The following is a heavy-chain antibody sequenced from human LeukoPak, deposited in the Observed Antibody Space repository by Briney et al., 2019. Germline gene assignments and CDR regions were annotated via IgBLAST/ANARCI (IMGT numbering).Heavy chain of an antibody. CDR2: IYSGGST. V-gene: IGHV4-4*07. CDR3: ARVSGAARPLYYYMDV. J-gene: IGHJ6*03. Sequence: PSETLSLTCTVSGGSISSYYWSWIRQPAGKGLEWIGRIYSGGSTNYNPSLKSRVTMSVDTSKNQFSLKLRSVTAADTAVYYCARVSGAARPLYYYMDVWGKGTTVTVSS. CDR1: GGSISSYY. D-gene: IGHD6-6*01.